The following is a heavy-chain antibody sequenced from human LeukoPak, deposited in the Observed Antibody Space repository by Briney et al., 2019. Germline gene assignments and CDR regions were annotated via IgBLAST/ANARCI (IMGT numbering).Heavy chain of an antibody. CDR3: ARESIPYYFDY. CDR1: GFIFRSYA. J-gene: IGHJ4*02. Sequence: GRSLRLSCAASGFIFRSYAVHWVRQALGKGLEWVAVISYDGSNKYYADSVKGRFTISRDNSKNTVDLQMNSLRPEDTAVYYCARESIPYYFDYWGQGTLVTVSS. CDR2: ISYDGSNK. D-gene: IGHD3-3*02. V-gene: IGHV3-30-3*01.